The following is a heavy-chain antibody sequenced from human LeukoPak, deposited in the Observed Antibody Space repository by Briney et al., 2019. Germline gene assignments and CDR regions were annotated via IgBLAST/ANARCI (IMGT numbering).Heavy chain of an antibody. D-gene: IGHD2-21*01. CDR2: IASEGSHT. CDR3: ARERQDTILHSGAFDI. Sequence: PGGSLRLSCAASGFTFSTHLMLCVGQAPGKGREWVADIASEGSHTFSVHSVKGRFTISRDNSKITLYLQKNSLRAEDTAVYFCARERQDTILHSGAFDIWGQGTMVTVSS. J-gene: IGHJ3*02. V-gene: IGHV3-30-3*01. CDR1: GFTFSTHL.